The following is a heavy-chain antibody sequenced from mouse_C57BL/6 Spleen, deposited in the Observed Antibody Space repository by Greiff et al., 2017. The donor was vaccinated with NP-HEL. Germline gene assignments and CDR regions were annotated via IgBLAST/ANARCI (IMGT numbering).Heavy chain of an antibody. CDR1: GFNIKDDY. J-gene: IGHJ1*03. D-gene: IGHD1-1*01. V-gene: IGHV14-4*01. CDR3: TRAGTLYWYFDV. CDR2: IDPENGDT. Sequence: VQLKQSGAELVRPGASVKLYCTASGFNIKDDYMHWVKQRPEQGLEWIGWIDPENGDTEYASKFQGKATITADTSSNTAYLQLSSLTSEDTAVYYCTRAGTLYWYFDVWGTGTTVTVSS.